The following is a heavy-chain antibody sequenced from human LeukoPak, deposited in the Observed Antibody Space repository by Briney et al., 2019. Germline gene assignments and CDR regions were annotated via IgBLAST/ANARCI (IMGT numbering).Heavy chain of an antibody. CDR3: AKDRSGWSDAFDI. J-gene: IGHJ3*02. D-gene: IGHD6-19*01. CDR2: ISYDGSNK. CDR1: GFTFSSYG. Sequence: TGGSLRLSCAASGFTFSSYGMHWVRQAPGKGLEWVAVISYDGSNKYYADSAKGRFTISRDNSKNTLYLQMNSLRAEDTAVYYCAKDRSGWSDAFDIWGQGTMVTVSS. V-gene: IGHV3-30*18.